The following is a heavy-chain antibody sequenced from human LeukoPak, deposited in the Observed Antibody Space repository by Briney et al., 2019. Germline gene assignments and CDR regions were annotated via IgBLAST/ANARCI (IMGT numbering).Heavy chain of an antibody. CDR3: AREHKSYGDYPYYFDS. CDR1: SDSISSSDYY. D-gene: IGHD4-17*01. J-gene: IGHJ4*02. CDR2: INKNGGT. V-gene: IGHV4-30-4*01. Sequence: SETLSLTCTVSSDSISSSDYYWSWIRQPAGKGLEFIGYINKNGGTYYNPPLKSRVSISIDTSKNQFSLKLTSVTAADTAVCFCAREHKSYGDYPYYFDSWGQGTLVTVSS.